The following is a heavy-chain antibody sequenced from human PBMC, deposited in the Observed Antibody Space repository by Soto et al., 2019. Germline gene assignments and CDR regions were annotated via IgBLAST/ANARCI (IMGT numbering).Heavy chain of an antibody. J-gene: IGHJ5*02. CDR1: GGSISSSSYY. CDR3: ASQLACGSCYSWFDP. D-gene: IGHD2-15*01. CDR2: IYYSGST. V-gene: IGHV4-39*01. Sequence: SETLFLTCTVSGGSISSSSYYWGWIRQPPGKGLEWIGSIYYSGSTYYNPSLKSRVTISVDTSKNQFSLKLSSVTAADTAVYYCASQLACGSCYSWFDPWGQGTLVTVSS.